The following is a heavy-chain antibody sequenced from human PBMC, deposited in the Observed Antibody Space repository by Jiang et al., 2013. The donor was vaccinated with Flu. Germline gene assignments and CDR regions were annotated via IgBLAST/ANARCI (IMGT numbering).Heavy chain of an antibody. CDR3: ARGGGYYFDF. CDR2: IYVSGST. V-gene: IGHV4-4*02. CDR1: GDSISPRNW. Sequence: QVQLQESGPGLVKPSGTLSLTCTVSGDSISPRNWWNWVRQSPGKGLEWIGEIYVSGSTNYNPSLKSRVTISIDKSKNQLSLNLNSVTAADTAVYYCARGGGYYFDFWGQGTLVTVSS. J-gene: IGHJ4*02. D-gene: IGHD4-23*01.